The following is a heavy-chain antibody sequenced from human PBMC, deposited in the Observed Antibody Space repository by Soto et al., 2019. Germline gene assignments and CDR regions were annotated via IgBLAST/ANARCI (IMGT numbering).Heavy chain of an antibody. CDR1: GYSVTSNVW. Sequence: XETLFLTFAVAGYSVTSNVWWSWVRQPPGKGLEWIGEAYHNGLTDYNPSLKSRVTMSVDTSKNEFSLKLTSLTAADTAIYYCARDAAVPGESDRFDYWGQGTLVTVSS. V-gene: IGHV4-4*02. D-gene: IGHD6-19*01. J-gene: IGHJ4*02. CDR2: AYHNGLT. CDR3: ARDAAVPGESDRFDY.